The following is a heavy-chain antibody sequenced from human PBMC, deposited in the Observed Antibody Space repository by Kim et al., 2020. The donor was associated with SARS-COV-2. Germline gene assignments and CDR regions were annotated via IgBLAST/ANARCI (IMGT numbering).Heavy chain of an antibody. CDR3: AKASRSSSWYYYGMDV. V-gene: IGHV3-23*01. CDR2: ISGSGGST. J-gene: IGHJ6*02. Sequence: GGSLRLSCAASGFTFSSYAMSWVRQAPGKGLEWVSAISGSGGSTYYADSVKGRFTISRDNSKNTLYLQMNSLRAEDTAVYYCAKASRSSSWYYYGMDVWGQGTTVTVSS. CDR1: GFTFSSYA. D-gene: IGHD6-13*01.